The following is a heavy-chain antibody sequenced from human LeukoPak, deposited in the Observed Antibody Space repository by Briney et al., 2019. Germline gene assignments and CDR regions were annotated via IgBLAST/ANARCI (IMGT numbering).Heavy chain of an antibody. V-gene: IGHV4-59*01. CDR1: GGSISSYY. J-gene: IGHJ6*03. Sequence: SETLSLTCTVSGGSISSYYWSWIRQPPGKELEWIGYIHYSGSTNYKSSLKSRVTISVDTSKNHFSLKLSSVTAADTAVYYCARTTEGGYSGYFYYYYMDVWGKGTTVTISS. CDR2: IHYSGST. D-gene: IGHD5-12*01. CDR3: ARTTEGGYSGYFYYYYMDV.